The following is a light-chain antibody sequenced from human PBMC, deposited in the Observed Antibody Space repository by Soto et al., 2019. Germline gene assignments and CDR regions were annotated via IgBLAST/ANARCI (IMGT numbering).Light chain of an antibody. V-gene: IGKV1-5*01. CDR1: QSVSGW. CDR2: DAS. CDR3: QQYNIYSWT. J-gene: IGKJ1*01. Sequence: DIEMTQSPSTLSANVGDRVTITCRASQSVSGWLAWYQQRPGKAPKLLIYDASNLQNWVPSRFSGSGSGTEFTLTISSLQPDDIATYYCQQYNIYSWTFGQGTKVDIK.